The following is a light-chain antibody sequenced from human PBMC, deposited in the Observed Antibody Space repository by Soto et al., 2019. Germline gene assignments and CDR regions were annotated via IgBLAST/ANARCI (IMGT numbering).Light chain of an antibody. Sequence: IVMTQSPDSLAVSLGERATINCKSSQSVLYNSNNKNYLAWYQQKPGQPPKLLIYWASTRESGVPDRFSGSGSGTDFTLTISSLQAEDVAVYYCQQYYSTPLTFGGGTKVDI. CDR1: QSVLYNSNNKNY. V-gene: IGKV4-1*01. CDR3: QQYYSTPLT. J-gene: IGKJ4*01. CDR2: WAS.